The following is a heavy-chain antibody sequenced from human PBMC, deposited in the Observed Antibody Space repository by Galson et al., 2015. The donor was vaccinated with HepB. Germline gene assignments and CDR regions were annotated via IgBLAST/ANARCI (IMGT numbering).Heavy chain of an antibody. CDR3: ASQSGAYRWLDP. V-gene: IGHV1-8*01. D-gene: IGHD3-3*01. Sequence: SVKVSCKASGYTFTPYDINWVRQANGQGLEWMGWMNPNSGNTGYAQKFQGRVTMTRNTSISTAYMELSSLRSEDTAIYYCASQSGAYRWLDPSGQGTLVTVSS. CDR2: MNPNSGNT. CDR1: GYTFTPYD. J-gene: IGHJ5*02.